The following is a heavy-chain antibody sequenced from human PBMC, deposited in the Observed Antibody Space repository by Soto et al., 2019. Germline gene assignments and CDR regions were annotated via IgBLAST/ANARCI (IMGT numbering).Heavy chain of an antibody. Sequence: GGSLRLSCAASGFTFSSYAMSWVRQAPGKGLEWVAVISYDGSNKYYADSVKGRFTISRDNSKNTLYLQMNSLRAEDTAVYYYGAQIAGAGFDYWAQGPLFPVSS. D-gene: IGHD6-19*01. J-gene: IGHJ4*02. CDR2: ISYDGSNK. V-gene: IGHV3-30*03. CDR3: GAQIAGAGFDY. CDR1: GFTFSSYA.